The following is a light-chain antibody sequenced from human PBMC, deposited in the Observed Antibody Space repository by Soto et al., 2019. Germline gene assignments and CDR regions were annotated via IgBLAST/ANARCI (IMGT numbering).Light chain of an antibody. CDR1: LRISKY. V-gene: IGKV1-39*01. CDR2: GAF. Sequence: DIKLTQSPSSLSASVGDRVTSTCRASLRISKYVNWYQQKPGKAPKLLIYGAFTLQSGVPSRFSGSGSGTDFTLTITNLQPEDSATYVCQQSHSTPLTCGGGTKLEI. J-gene: IGKJ4*01. CDR3: QQSHSTPLT.